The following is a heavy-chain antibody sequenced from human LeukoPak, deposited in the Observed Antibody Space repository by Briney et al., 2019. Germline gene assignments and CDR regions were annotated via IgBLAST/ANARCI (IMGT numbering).Heavy chain of an antibody. Sequence: ASVKVSCKASGYTFTSYDINWVRQASGQGLEWMGWMNPNSGVTGYAQKFQGRVSMTRDTSISTAYMELSSLRSEDTAVYYCARGPIYPRSEGYPNYYFDYWGQGTLVTVSS. J-gene: IGHJ4*02. CDR3: ARGPIYPRSEGYPNYYFDY. D-gene: IGHD1-26*01. CDR1: GYTFTSYD. CDR2: MNPNSGVT. V-gene: IGHV1-8*01.